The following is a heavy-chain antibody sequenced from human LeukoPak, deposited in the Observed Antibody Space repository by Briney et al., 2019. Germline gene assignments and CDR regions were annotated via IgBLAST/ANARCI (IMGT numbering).Heavy chain of an antibody. CDR3: ASAITMIVVGPLDY. CDR2: ISSGSRTI. D-gene: IGHD3-22*01. J-gene: IGHJ4*02. CDR1: GFTFSSYS. Sequence: PGGSLRLSCAASGFTFSSYSMNWVRQAPGQGLEWVSYISSGSRTIYYADSVKGRFTISRDNAKNSLYLQMNSLRAEDTAVYYCASAITMIVVGPLDYWGQGTLVTVSS. V-gene: IGHV3-48*01.